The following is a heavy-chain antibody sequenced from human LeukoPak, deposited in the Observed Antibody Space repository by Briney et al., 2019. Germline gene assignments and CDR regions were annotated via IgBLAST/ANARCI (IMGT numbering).Heavy chain of an antibody. V-gene: IGHV5-51*01. J-gene: IGHJ6*02. Sequence: GESLKISCKGSGYSFTNYWIGWVRRMPGKGLEWMGTIYPRESDTRYSPSFRGQVTISADKSINTAYLQWSSLKASDTAMYYCARYRCSDVNCYVSLANYGMDVWGQGTTVTVSS. CDR3: ARYRCSDVNCYVSLANYGMDV. CDR1: GYSFTNYW. CDR2: IYPRESDT. D-gene: IGHD2-15*01.